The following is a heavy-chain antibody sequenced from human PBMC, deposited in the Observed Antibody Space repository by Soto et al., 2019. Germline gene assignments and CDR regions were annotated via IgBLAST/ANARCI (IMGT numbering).Heavy chain of an antibody. D-gene: IGHD2-15*01. Sequence: SVKVSCKASGGTFSSYTISWVRQAPGRGLEWMGRIIPILGIANYAQKFQGRVTITADKSTSTAYMELSSLRSEDTAVYYCARDLHSRYNWFDPWGQGTLVTVSS. CDR2: IIPILGIA. CDR1: GGTFSSYT. CDR3: ARDLHSRYNWFDP. V-gene: IGHV1-69*04. J-gene: IGHJ5*02.